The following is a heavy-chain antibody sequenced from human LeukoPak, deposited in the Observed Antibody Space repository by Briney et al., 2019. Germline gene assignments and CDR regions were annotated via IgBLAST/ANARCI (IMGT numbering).Heavy chain of an antibody. CDR2: ISPSGSSA. CDR3: ARDLDGDPYGMDV. CDR1: GHTFTNSY. J-gene: IGHJ6*02. V-gene: IGHV1-46*01. D-gene: IGHD3-3*01. Sequence: GASVKVSCKASGHTFTNSYMHWVRQAPGQGLKWMGIISPSGSSADYAQKFQGRISMTRDSSTSTVYMELSSLRSEDTAIYYCARDLDGDPYGMDVWGQGTTVTVSS.